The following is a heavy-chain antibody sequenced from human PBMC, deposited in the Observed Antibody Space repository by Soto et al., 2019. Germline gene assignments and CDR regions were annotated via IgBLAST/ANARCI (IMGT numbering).Heavy chain of an antibody. CDR3: AKVIVLVPAASYGMDV. Sequence: PSETLSLTCTVSGGSISSSSYYWGWIRQPPGKGLDLIGYIYYIGSTNFNPSLKSRVTMSVDTSKNQFSLKLMSVTAADTAVYYCAKVIVLVPAASYGMDVWGLGTTVTVSS. CDR1: GGSISSSSYY. J-gene: IGHJ6*02. CDR2: IYYIGST. D-gene: IGHD2-2*01. V-gene: IGHV4-61*05.